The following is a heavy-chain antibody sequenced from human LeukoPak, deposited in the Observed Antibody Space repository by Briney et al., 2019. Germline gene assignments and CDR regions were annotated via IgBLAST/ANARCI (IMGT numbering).Heavy chain of an antibody. J-gene: IGHJ4*02. CDR2: ILSDGSKE. V-gene: IGHV3-33*01. CDR1: GFTFSSYX. Sequence: SXXGSGFTFSSYXMHWXGQAPGKXXXGXAVILSDGSKEFYTDSVKGRFTISRDNSKNTLYLQMNSLRAEDTAVYYCVRDDDRPDNGLDYWGQGTLVTVSS. D-gene: IGHD3-22*01. CDR3: VRDDDRPDNGLDY.